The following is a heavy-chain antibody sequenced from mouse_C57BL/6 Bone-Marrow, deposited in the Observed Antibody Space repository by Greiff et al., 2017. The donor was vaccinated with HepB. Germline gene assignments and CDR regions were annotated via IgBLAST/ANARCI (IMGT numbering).Heavy chain of an antibody. D-gene: IGHD1-1*01. V-gene: IGHV1-63*01. Sequence: VQLQQSGAELVRPGTSVQMSCKASGYTFTNYWIGWAKQRPGNGLAWIGDLYPGGGSTTYNGKFKGKATLTADKSSSTAYMQFSTLTSEDSAIYYCARRGGHYDVSSHDYWGQGTTLTVSS. CDR1: GYTFTNYW. J-gene: IGHJ2*01. CDR3: ARRGGHYDVSSHDY. CDR2: LYPGGGST.